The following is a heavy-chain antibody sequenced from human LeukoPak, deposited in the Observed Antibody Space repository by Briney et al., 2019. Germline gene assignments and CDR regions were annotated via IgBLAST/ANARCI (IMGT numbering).Heavy chain of an antibody. CDR1: AFIFSGHW. CDR3: ARAPTQTTVTPIDY. Sequence: GSLRLSCEGSAFIFSGHWMNWVRQPPGKGLEWIGEINHSGSTNYNPSLKSRVTISVDTSKNQFSLKLSSVTAADTAVYYCARAPTQTTVTPIDYWGQGTLVTVSS. V-gene: IGHV4-34*01. J-gene: IGHJ4*02. CDR2: INHSGST. D-gene: IGHD4-17*01.